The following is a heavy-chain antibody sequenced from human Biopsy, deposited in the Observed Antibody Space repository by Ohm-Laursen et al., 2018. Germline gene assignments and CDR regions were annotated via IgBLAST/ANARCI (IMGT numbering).Heavy chain of an antibody. CDR2: ISRSSGTI. J-gene: IGHJ6*02. Sequence: SLRLSCSASGFKFSTYVMSWVRQAPGKGLEWISYISRSSGTIYYADSVKGRFTISRDNGKNSMFLQMSSLTAEDTAVYFCARGVYDTTEFFFGLDVWGQGTTVTVSS. CDR3: ARGVYDTTEFFFGLDV. D-gene: IGHD5/OR15-5a*01. CDR1: GFKFSTYV. V-gene: IGHV3-48*01.